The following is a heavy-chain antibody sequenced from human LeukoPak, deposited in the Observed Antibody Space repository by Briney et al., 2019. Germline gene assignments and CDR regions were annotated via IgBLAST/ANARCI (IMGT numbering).Heavy chain of an antibody. CDR3: ARTGMVGAADY. Sequence: SETLSLTCTVSGGSISSRSYYWGWIRQPPGKGLEWIGSVYYSGGTYYNPSLKSRVSISVDTSKNQFSLRLTSVTAADTAVYYCARTGMVGAADYWGQGTLVTVSS. J-gene: IGHJ4*02. CDR2: VYYSGGT. D-gene: IGHD2-15*01. CDR1: GGSISSRSYY. V-gene: IGHV4-39*01.